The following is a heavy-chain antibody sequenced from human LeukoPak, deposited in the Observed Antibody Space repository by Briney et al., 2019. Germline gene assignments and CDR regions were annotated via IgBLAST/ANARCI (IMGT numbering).Heavy chain of an antibody. V-gene: IGHV3-23*01. J-gene: IGHJ2*01. CDR3: AKDSSPYYYDSSGYYPYWYFDL. CDR1: GFTFSSYA. Sequence: GGSLRLSCAASGFTFSSYAMSWVRHAPGKGLEWVSAISGSGGSTYYADSVKGRFTISRDNSKNTLYLQMNSLRAEDTAVYYCAKDSSPYYYDSSGYYPYWYFDLWGRGTLVTVSS. CDR2: ISGSGGST. D-gene: IGHD3-22*01.